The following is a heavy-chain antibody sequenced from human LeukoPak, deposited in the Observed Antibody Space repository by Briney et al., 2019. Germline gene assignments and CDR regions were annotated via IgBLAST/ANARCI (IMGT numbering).Heavy chain of an antibody. CDR1: VFTFSCYW. Sequence: PGGSLRLSCAASVFTFSCYWMQWVRQAPGKGLVWVSRINCDGSSTSYADSVEGRFTISRDNAKNTLYLQMNSLRAEDTAVYYCARDKRYCSSTSCYTGGYWGQGTLVTVSS. CDR2: INCDGSST. V-gene: IGHV3-74*01. D-gene: IGHD2-2*02. J-gene: IGHJ4*02. CDR3: ARDKRYCSSTSCYTGGY.